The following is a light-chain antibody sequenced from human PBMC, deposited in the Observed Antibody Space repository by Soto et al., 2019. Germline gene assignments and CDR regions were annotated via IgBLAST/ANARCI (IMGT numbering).Light chain of an antibody. V-gene: IGLV7-43*01. Sequence: QAVVTQEPSLTVSPGGTVTLTCASNTGAVTGDYYPNWFQQKPGQAPRTLIYRATNRYSWTPARFSGSLLGGKAALTLSAVQPEDEADYYCLLAYGGAYVFGTGTKVTV. CDR2: RAT. J-gene: IGLJ1*01. CDR1: TGAVTGDYY. CDR3: LLAYGGAYV.